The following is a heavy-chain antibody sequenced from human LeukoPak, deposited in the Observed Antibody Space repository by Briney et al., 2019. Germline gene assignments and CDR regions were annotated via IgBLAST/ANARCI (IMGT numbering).Heavy chain of an antibody. D-gene: IGHD3-3*01. J-gene: IGHJ6*02. CDR1: GGSISSYY. CDR2: IYYSGST. CDR3: ARVYYDFWSGYFIDYYGMDV. V-gene: IGHV4-59*01. Sequence: PSETLSLTCTVSGGSISSYYWSWIRQPPGKGLEWIGYIYYSGSTNYNPSLKSRVTISVDTSKNQFSLKLGSVTAADTAVYYCARVYYDFWSGYFIDYYGMDVWGQGTTVTVSS.